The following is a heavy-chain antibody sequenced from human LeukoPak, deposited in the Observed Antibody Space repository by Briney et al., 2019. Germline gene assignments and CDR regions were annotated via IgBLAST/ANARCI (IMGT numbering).Heavy chain of an antibody. V-gene: IGHV1-69*05. CDR2: IIPIFGTA. Sequence: SVKVSCKASGGTFSSYAISWVRQAPGQGLEWMGGIIPIFGTANYAQKFQGRVTITTDESTSTAYMKLSSLRSEDTAVYYCARDGSDSSSSRWFDPWGQGTLVTVSS. J-gene: IGHJ5*02. D-gene: IGHD6-6*01. CDR1: GGTFSSYA. CDR3: ARDGSDSSSSRWFDP.